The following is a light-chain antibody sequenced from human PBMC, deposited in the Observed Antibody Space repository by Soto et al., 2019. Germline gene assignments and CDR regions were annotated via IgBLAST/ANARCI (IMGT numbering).Light chain of an antibody. V-gene: IGKV3-20*01. CDR2: GTS. CDR1: QSVSSTY. CDR3: QQYGSPPIT. J-gene: IGKJ5*01. Sequence: EGVLTQSPATLSLSPGERATLSGRASQSVSSTYLAWYQQQPGQAPRLLMSGTSNRATGTPDRFSGSGSGTDFTLTISRLAPEDFAVYYCQQYGSPPITFGQGTRLEIK.